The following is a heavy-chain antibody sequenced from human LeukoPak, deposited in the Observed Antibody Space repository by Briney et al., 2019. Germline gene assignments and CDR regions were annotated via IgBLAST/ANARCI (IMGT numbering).Heavy chain of an antibody. CDR2: ISYDGSNK. D-gene: IGHD2-2*02. CDR1: GFTFSSYG. J-gene: IGHJ4*02. CDR3: ANGIVVVPAAIEALFPGFDY. Sequence: GGSLRLSCAASGFTFSSYGMHWVRQAPGKGLEWVAVISYDGSNKYYADSVKGRFTISRDNSKNTLYLQMNSLRAEDTAVYYCANGIVVVPAAIEALFPGFDYWGQGTLVTVSS. V-gene: IGHV3-30*18.